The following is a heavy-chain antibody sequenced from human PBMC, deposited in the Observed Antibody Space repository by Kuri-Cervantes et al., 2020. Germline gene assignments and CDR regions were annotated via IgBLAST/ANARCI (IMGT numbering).Heavy chain of an antibody. Sequence: GSLRLSCSLSGYSIATNYYWGWIRQPPGKGLEWIGDIYHGGNTYYNPSLKSRVSISIDTSKNQFSLRLNFVTAADTAVYYCARHVPGRNSRRWFDFWGQGTRVTVSS. CDR2: IYHGGNT. D-gene: IGHD2/OR15-2a*01. CDR3: ARHVPGRNSRRWFDF. V-gene: IGHV4-38-2*01. J-gene: IGHJ5*01. CDR1: GYSIATNYY.